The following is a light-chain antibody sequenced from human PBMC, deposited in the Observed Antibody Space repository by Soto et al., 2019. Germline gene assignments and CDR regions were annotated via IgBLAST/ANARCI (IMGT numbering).Light chain of an antibody. V-gene: IGKV3-20*01. CDR3: QQQVT. CDR1: RSLSSSY. J-gene: IGKJ2*01. CDR2: AAS. Sequence: EIVLTQSPGTLSLSPGERATLSCRASRSLSSSYVVWYQQKPGQAPRLLIYAASRRATGIPDRFSGSGSATESTLTISRLEPEDFAVYYLQQQVTFGQGNKLEIK.